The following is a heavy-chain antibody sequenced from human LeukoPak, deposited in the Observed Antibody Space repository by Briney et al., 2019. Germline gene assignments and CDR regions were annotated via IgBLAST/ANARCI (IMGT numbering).Heavy chain of an antibody. CDR3: ARERYFYWSYRRKLSSHRNWFDP. CDR1: GFTFSSYG. CDR2: IWYDGSNK. V-gene: IGHV3-33*01. Sequence: GGSLRFSCAASGFTFSSYGMHWVRQAPGKGLEWVAVIWYDGSNKYYADSVKGRFTISRDNSKNTLYLQMNSLRAEETAVYCCARERYFYWSYRRKLSSHRNWFDPWGQGTLVTVSS. D-gene: IGHD3-9*01. J-gene: IGHJ5*02.